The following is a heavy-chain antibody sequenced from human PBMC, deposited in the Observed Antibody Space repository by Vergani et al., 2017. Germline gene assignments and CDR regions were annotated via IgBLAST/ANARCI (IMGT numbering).Heavy chain of an antibody. V-gene: IGHV4-39*01. CDR2: IYYSGST. J-gene: IGHJ6*03. Sequence: QLQLQESDPGLVKPSETLSLTCTVSGGSIRSTFYYWGWIRQPPGKGLERIGTIYYSGSTYYNPSLKSRVTISVDTSKNQFSLKLNSVTAADTAVYYCARHKEQLVPGNYYYYYYMDVWGKGTTVTVSS. CDR1: GGSIRSTFYY. CDR3: ARHKEQLVPGNYYYYYYMDV. D-gene: IGHD6-13*01.